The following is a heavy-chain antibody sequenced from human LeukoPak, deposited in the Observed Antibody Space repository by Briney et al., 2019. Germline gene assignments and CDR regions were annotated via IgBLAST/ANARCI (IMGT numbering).Heavy chain of an antibody. J-gene: IGHJ4*02. V-gene: IGHV3-23*01. D-gene: IGHD6-19*01. CDR2: ISGGGDST. Sequence: TGGSLRLSCAASEFTFRKYAMSWVRQAPGKGLEWVSAISGGGDSTYYSSSVKGRFTISRDNSKNTLYLQMNSLRAEDTAVYYCAKVTGVSGWNSDSWGQGTRVTVSS. CDR1: EFTFRKYA. CDR3: AKVTGVSGWNSDS.